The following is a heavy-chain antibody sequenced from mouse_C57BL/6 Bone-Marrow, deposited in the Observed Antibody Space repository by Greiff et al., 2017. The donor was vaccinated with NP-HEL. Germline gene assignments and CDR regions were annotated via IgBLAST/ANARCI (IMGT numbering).Heavy chain of an antibody. CDR2: INYDGSST. J-gene: IGHJ2*01. CDR1: GFTFSDYY. V-gene: IGHV5-16*01. Sequence: EVKLVESEGGLVQPGSSMKLSCTASGFTFSDYYMAWVRQVPDKGLEWVANINYDGSSTYYLDSLKSRFIISRDNAKNILYLQMSSLKSEDTATYYCAREGIYYLDYWGQGTTLTVSS. D-gene: IGHD2-1*01. CDR3: AREGIYYLDY.